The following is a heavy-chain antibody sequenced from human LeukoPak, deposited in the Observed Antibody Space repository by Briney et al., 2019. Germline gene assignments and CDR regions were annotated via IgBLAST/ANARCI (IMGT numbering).Heavy chain of an antibody. J-gene: IGHJ4*02. Sequence: SGPVLVKPTETLTLTCTVSGFSLSNTGMGVSWIRQPPGKALEWLAHIFSNDEKSYSTSLKSRLTISKDTSKSRVVLTMTNMDPVDTATYYCARMAPYSSSWDFDYWGQGTLVTVSS. CDR3: ARMAPYSSSWDFDY. CDR2: IFSNDEK. D-gene: IGHD6-13*01. V-gene: IGHV2-26*01. CDR1: GFSLSNTGMG.